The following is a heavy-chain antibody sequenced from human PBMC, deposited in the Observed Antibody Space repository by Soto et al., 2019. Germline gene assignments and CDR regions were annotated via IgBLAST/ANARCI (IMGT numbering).Heavy chain of an antibody. V-gene: IGHV1-18*01. CDR3: AREEVDIVVVPAGGMDV. Sequence: VKVSCKASGYTFTSYGISWVRQAPGQGLEWMGWISAYNGNTNYAQKLQGRVTMTTDTSTSTAYMELRSLRSDDTAVYYCAREEVDIVVVPAGGMDVWGQGTTVTVSS. CDR2: ISAYNGNT. CDR1: GYTFTSYG. D-gene: IGHD2-2*03. J-gene: IGHJ6*02.